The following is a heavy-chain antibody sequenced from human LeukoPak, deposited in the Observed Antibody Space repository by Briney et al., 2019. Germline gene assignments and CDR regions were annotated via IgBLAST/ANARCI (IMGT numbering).Heavy chain of an antibody. D-gene: IGHD5-12*01. J-gene: IGHJ6*02. V-gene: IGHV3-30*18. CDR2: ISYDGSNK. Sequence: GGSLRLSCAASGFTFSSYGMHWVRQAPGKGLEWVAVISYDGSNKYYADSVKGRFTISRDNSKNTLYLQMNSMRAEDTAVYYCAKTRRVDPWYYGMDVWGQGTTVTVSS. CDR1: GFTFSSYG. CDR3: AKTRRVDPWYYGMDV.